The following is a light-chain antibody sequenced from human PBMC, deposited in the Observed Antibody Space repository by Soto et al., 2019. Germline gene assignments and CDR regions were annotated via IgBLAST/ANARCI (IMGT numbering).Light chain of an antibody. CDR2: DAS. J-gene: IGKJ1*01. CDR1: QSVGSD. V-gene: IGKV3-15*01. CDR3: QQYHNWPGA. Sequence: IVMTQPSATLYLTPRPRATLSCRARQSVGSDLAWYQQKPGQAPRLVIYDASTRAIGVPSRVSGSGSGTEFTLTISCLQSEDFAVYNCQQYHNWPGAFGQGTRLDI.